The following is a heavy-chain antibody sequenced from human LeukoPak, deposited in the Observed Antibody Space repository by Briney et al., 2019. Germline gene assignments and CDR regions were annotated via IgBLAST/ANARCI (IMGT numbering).Heavy chain of an antibody. J-gene: IGHJ3*02. D-gene: IGHD3-22*01. CDR2: VFTSGIISGNT. V-gene: IGHV4-4*07. CDR3: ARDRYYYDSSSYFSAFDT. Sequence: PSETLSLTCTVSGGSISSYYWSWIRQPPGKGLEWIGRVFTSGIISGNTNYNPSVKSRVTMSVDSSKNRFSLKLRSVTAADTAVYYCARDRYYYDSSSYFSAFDTWGQGTMVTVSS. CDR1: GGSISSYY.